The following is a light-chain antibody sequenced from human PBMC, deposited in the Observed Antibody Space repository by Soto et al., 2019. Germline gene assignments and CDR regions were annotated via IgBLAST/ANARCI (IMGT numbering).Light chain of an antibody. V-gene: IGLV1-40*01. J-gene: IGLJ3*02. CDR3: QSYDSSLSGSL. CDR2: GNN. Sequence: QSVLTQPPSVSRAPGQRVTIPCTGSSSNIGADYDVHWYQQLPGTAPKLLIYGNNNRPSGVSDRFSGSQSGTSASLAITGLQAEDEADYYCQSYDSSLSGSLFGGGTKLTVL. CDR1: SSNIGADYD.